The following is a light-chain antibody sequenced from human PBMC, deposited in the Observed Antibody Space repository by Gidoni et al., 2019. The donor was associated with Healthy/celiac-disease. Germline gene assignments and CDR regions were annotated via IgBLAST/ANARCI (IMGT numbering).Light chain of an antibody. Sequence: EIEMTQSPVTLSVSPGERATLSCRASQSVRSNLAWYQQKPGQAPRLLIYAASTRATGIPARFSGSGSGTEFTLTISSLQSEDFAVYYCQHYNNWWTFGQGTKVEIK. J-gene: IGKJ1*01. CDR3: QHYNNWWT. CDR1: QSVRSN. V-gene: IGKV3-15*01. CDR2: AAS.